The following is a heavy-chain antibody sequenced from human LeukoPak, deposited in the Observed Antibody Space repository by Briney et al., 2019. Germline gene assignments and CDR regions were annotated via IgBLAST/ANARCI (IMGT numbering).Heavy chain of an antibody. CDR1: GGSISSYY. V-gene: IGHV4-4*09. Sequence: PSETLSLTCTVSGGSISSYYWSWIRQPPGKGLEWIGYIYTSGSTNYNPSLKSRVTISVDTSKNQFPQKLSSVTAADTAVYYCARVLTGGFRDYYMDVWGKGTTVTVSS. D-gene: IGHD3-10*01. CDR3: ARVLTGGFRDYYMDV. J-gene: IGHJ6*03. CDR2: IYTSGST.